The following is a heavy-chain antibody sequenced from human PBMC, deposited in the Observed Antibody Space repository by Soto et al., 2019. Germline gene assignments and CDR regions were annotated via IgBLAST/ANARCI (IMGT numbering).Heavy chain of an antibody. D-gene: IGHD3-9*01. CDR1: VYTLPNYS. CDR2: INPSGGRT. CDR3: ARDGGYDVLTGHYILLYYLDN. J-gene: IGHJ4*02. V-gene: IGHV1-46*01. Sequence: PSVHVSCRAYVYTLPNYSTHWVRQTPRHGLEWMGVINPSGGRTSYAQKFQGRVTMTRDTSTSTVHMELSNLRSEDTAVYFCARDGGYDVLTGHYILLYYLDNWGLGTLVTVSS.